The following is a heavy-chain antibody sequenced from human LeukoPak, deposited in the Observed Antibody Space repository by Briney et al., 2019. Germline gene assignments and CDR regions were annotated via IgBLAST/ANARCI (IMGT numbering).Heavy chain of an antibody. CDR2: ISSSSSYI. V-gene: IGHV3-21*01. J-gene: IGHJ4*02. CDR1: GFTFSSYS. D-gene: IGHD3-22*01. Sequence: PGGSLRLSCAASGFTFSSYSMNWVRQAPGKGLEWVSSISSSSSYIYYADSVKGRFTISRDNAKNSLYLQMNSLRAEDTAVYYCARDHHYYDSSGYLDYWGQGTLVTVSS. CDR3: ARDHHYYDSSGYLDY.